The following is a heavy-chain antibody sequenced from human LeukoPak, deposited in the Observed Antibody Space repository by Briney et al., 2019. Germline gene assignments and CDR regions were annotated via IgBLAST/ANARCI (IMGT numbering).Heavy chain of an antibody. CDR3: AGGLRFLEWLPPY. CDR1: GFTFSSYW. Sequence: GGSLRLSCAASGFTFSSYWMSWVRQAPGKGLEWVANIKQDGSEKYYVDSAKGRFTISRDNAKNSLYLQMNSLRAEDTAVYYCAGGLRFLEWLPPYWGQGTLVTVSS. J-gene: IGHJ4*02. CDR2: IKQDGSEK. V-gene: IGHV3-7*01. D-gene: IGHD3-3*01.